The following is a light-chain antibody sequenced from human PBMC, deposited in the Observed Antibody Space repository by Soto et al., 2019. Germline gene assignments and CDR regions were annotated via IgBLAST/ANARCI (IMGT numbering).Light chain of an antibody. CDR2: GAS. V-gene: IGKV3-20*01. J-gene: IGKJ1*01. Sequence: EIVLTQSPGTLSLSPGERATLSCRASQSVSSSYLAWYQHKPGLAPRLLIYGASSRSTGIPDRFSGSGSGTDFTLTISRLEPEDFAVYYCQHYCSSPWKIGQGTKVEIK. CDR1: QSVSSSY. CDR3: QHYCSSPWK.